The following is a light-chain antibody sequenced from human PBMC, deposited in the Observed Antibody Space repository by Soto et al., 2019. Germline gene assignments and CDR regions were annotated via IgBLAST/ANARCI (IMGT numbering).Light chain of an antibody. Sequence: QSVLTQPPSASGTPGQRVTISCSGSSSNLGSSYVFWYQQLPGTAPKLLIYSNTQRPSGVPDRFSGSKSGTSASLAISGLRSEVEADYYCAAWDDSLGGHVFGTGTKLTVL. V-gene: IGLV1-47*02. CDR3: AAWDDSLGGHV. CDR1: SSNLGSSY. J-gene: IGLJ1*01. CDR2: SNT.